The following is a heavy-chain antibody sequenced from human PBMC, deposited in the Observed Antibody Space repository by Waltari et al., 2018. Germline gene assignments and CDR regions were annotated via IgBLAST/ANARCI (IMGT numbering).Heavy chain of an antibody. D-gene: IGHD2-2*02. J-gene: IGHJ4*02. V-gene: IGHV1-3*03. CDR1: GYTFTSYA. Sequence: QVQLMQSGAEVKKPGASVKVSCKASGYTFTSYAMHWVRQAPGQRLEWMGWINAGNGNTKYSQEFQGRVTITRDTSASTAYMELSSLRSEDMAVYYCARVARCSSTSCYTNYFDYWGQGTLVTVSS. CDR2: INAGNGNT. CDR3: ARVARCSSTSCYTNYFDY.